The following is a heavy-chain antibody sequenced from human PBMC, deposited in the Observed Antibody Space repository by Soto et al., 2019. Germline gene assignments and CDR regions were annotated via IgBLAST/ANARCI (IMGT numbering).Heavy chain of an antibody. Sequence: QVRLLQCGTEVEKPWASVKVSCKACGYSFSSYGIAWLRQVPGQGPAWMGWISPYSGRPNYGQNVQGRVVMTTDISPNIVYLALRSLRSDDTAMYYCGRCRTDSYAMDAWGQGTTVTVSS. CDR2: ISPYSGRP. CDR1: GYSFSSYG. J-gene: IGHJ6*02. V-gene: IGHV1-18*01. CDR3: GRCRTDSYAMDA. D-gene: IGHD1-1*01.